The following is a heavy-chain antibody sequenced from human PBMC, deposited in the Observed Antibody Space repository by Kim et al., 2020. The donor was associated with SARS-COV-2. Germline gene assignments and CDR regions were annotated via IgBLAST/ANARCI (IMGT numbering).Heavy chain of an antibody. CDR2: ISSSSSTI. D-gene: IGHD3-22*01. J-gene: IGHJ6*02. CDR1: GFTFSSYS. CDR3: ARDYPNYYDSSGYGNYYYYYYGMDV. Sequence: GGSLRLSCAASGFTFSSYSMNWVRQAPGKGLEWVSYISSSSSTIYYADSVKGRFTISRDNAKNSLYLQMNSLRAEDTAVYYCARDYPNYYDSSGYGNYYYYYYGMDVWGQGTTVTVSS. V-gene: IGHV3-48*04.